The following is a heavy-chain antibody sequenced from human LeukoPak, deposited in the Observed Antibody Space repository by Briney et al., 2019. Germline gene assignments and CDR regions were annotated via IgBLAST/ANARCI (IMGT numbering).Heavy chain of an antibody. CDR1: GFTFSSYE. Sequence: GGSLRLSCAASGFTFSSYEMNWVRQAPGKGLEWVSYISSSSSYIYYADSVKGRFTISRDNAKNSLYLQMNSPRAEDTAVYYCARGIAVAGSDYWGQGTLVTVSS. CDR2: ISSSSSYI. J-gene: IGHJ4*02. D-gene: IGHD6-19*01. V-gene: IGHV3-21*05. CDR3: ARGIAVAGSDY.